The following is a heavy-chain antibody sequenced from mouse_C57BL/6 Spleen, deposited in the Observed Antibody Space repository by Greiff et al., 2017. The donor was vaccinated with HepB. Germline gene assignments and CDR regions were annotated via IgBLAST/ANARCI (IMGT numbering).Heavy chain of an antibody. CDR3: ARWGYYGSSYGYFDV. CDR1: GYSFTGYY. Sequence: EVKLQESGPELVKPGASVKISCKASGYSFTGYYMNWVKQSPEKSLEWIGEINPSTGGTTYNQKFKAKATLTVDKSSSTAYMQLKSLTSEDSAVYYCARWGYYGSSYGYFDVWGTGTTVTVSS. V-gene: IGHV1-42*01. D-gene: IGHD1-1*01. J-gene: IGHJ1*03. CDR2: INPSTGGT.